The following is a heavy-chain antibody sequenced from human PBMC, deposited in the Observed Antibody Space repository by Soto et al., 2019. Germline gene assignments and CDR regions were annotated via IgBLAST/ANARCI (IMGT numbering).Heavy chain of an antibody. CDR3: ARDARYFDWLLFSRYYYYYMDV. Sequence: EASVKVSCKASGYTFTSYDINWVRQATGQGLEWMGWMNPNSGNTGYAQKFQGRVTMTRNTSISTAYMELSSLRSEDTAVYYCARDARYFDWLLFSRYYYYYMDVWGKGTTVTVSS. CDR1: GYTFTSYD. V-gene: IGHV1-8*01. D-gene: IGHD3-9*01. J-gene: IGHJ6*03. CDR2: MNPNSGNT.